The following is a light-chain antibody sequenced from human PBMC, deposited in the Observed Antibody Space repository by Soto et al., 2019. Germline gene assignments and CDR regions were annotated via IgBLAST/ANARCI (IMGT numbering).Light chain of an antibody. V-gene: IGKV3-20*01. CDR2: GAS. CDR3: QQYGSSPRT. J-gene: IGKJ2*01. CDR1: QSVTNNY. Sequence: EVVLTQSPGTLSLSPGERATLSCRASQSVTNNYLAWYQQKPGQAPRLLIYGASSRATGITDRFSGSGSGTDFTLTISRLEPEDLAVYYCQQYGSSPRTFGQGTKLEI.